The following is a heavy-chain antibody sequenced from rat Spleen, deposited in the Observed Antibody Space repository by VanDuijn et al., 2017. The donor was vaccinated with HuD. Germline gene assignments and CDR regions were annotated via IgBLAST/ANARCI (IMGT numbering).Heavy chain of an antibody. J-gene: IGHJ4*01. V-gene: IGHV3-1*01. CDR2: ISYSGNT. D-gene: IGHD5-1*01. CDR1: GYSITSNY. Sequence: QLQESGPGLVKPSQSLSLTCSVTGYSITSNYWGWIRKFPGNKMEWIGHISYSGNTSYNPSLKSRIAITRDTSKNQFFLELNSVTLEDTATYYCARGGSSYVMDAWGQGASVTVSS. CDR3: ARGGSSYVMDA.